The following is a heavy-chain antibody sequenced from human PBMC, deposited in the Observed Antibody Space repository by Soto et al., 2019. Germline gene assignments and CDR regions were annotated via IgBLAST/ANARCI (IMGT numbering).Heavy chain of an antibody. J-gene: IGHJ6*02. Sequence: EVQLVESGGGLVQPGGSLRLSCAASGFTFSSYWMHWVRQAPGKGLVWVSHINSDGSSTSYADSVKGRFTISRDNAKNTLYLQMNSLSAEDTAVYYCARGGYCSGGSCYSSYYGMDVWGQGTTVTVYS. CDR3: ARGGYCSGGSCYSSYYGMDV. D-gene: IGHD2-15*01. V-gene: IGHV3-74*01. CDR2: INSDGSST. CDR1: GFTFSSYW.